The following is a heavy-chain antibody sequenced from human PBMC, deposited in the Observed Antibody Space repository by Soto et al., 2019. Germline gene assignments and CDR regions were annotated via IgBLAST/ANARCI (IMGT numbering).Heavy chain of an antibody. CDR3: ASRDYNYVSSGYTSDAFDI. Sequence: GASLRLSCAASGFTFSSYAMHWVRQAPGKGLEWVSVISYDGSNKYYADSVKGRFTISRDNSKNTLYLQMNTLRAEDTAVYYCASRDYNYVSSGYTSDAFDIGGQGTMVSVSS. CDR2: ISYDGSNK. D-gene: IGHD3-22*01. J-gene: IGHJ3*02. V-gene: IGHV3-30-3*01. CDR1: GFTFSSYA.